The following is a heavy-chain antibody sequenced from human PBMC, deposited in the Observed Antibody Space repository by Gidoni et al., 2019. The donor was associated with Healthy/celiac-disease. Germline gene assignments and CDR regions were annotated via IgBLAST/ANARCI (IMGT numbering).Heavy chain of an antibody. CDR3: ARVGGGYCSSTSCPHFDY. D-gene: IGHD2-2*01. CDR1: GGSVSLGRYY. CDR2: IYYSGST. J-gene: IGHJ4*02. Sequence: QVQLQESGPGLVKPSETLSLTCTVSGGSVSLGRYYWSWIRQPPGKGLEWIGYIYYSGSTNYNPSLKSRVTISVDTSKNQFSLKLSSVTAADTAVYYCARVGGGYCSSTSCPHFDYWGQGTLVTVSS. V-gene: IGHV4-61*01.